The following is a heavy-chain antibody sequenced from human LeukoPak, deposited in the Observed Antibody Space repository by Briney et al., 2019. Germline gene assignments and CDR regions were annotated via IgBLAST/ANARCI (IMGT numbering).Heavy chain of an antibody. D-gene: IGHD3-10*01. Sequence: PSETLSLTCTVSGGSSSRCYWSWIRQPPGKGLEWIGYIYYSGSTNYNPSLKSRVTISVDTSKNQFSLKLSSVTAADTAVYYCARGDYYGSGTNWFDPWGQGTLVTVSS. CDR2: IYYSGST. CDR3: ARGDYYGSGTNWFDP. V-gene: IGHV4-59*01. J-gene: IGHJ5*02. CDR1: GGSSSRCY.